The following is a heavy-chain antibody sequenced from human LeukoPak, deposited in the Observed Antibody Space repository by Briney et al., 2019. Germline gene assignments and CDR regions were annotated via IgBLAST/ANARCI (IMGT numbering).Heavy chain of an antibody. CDR3: AKERATVPTLFDY. Sequence: GGSLRLSCAASGFTFSSYAINWVRQAPGKGLEWVSAISGSGVSTFYADSVKGRFTISRDNSKNTLYLQMNSLRAEDTAIYYCAKERATVPTLFDYWGQGTLVTVSS. CDR2: ISGSGVST. D-gene: IGHD4-17*01. CDR1: GFTFSSYA. V-gene: IGHV3-23*01. J-gene: IGHJ4*02.